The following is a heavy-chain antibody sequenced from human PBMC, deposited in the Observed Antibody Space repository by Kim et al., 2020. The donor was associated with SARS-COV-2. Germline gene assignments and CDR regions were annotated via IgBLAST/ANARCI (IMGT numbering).Heavy chain of an antibody. CDR2: IKQDGSEK. V-gene: IGHV3-7*03. Sequence: GGSLRLSCAASGFTFSSYWMSWVRQAPGKGLEWVANIKQDGSEKYYVDSVKGRFTISRDNAKNSLYLQMNSLRAEDTAVYYCARDRLRFLEWGYYYYGMDVWGQGTTVTVSS. CDR1: GFTFSSYW. CDR3: ARDRLRFLEWGYYYYGMDV. D-gene: IGHD3-3*01. J-gene: IGHJ6*02.